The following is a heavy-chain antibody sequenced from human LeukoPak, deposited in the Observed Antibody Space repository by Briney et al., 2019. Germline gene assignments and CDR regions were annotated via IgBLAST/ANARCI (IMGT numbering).Heavy chain of an antibody. Sequence: SETLSLTCTVSGGSISSYYWSWIRQPPGKGLEWIGYIYFSGSTNYNPSLKSRVTISVDTSKNQFSLKLSSVTAADTAVYYCARTYCSSSSCYGYPDYWGQGTLVTVSS. D-gene: IGHD2-2*01. J-gene: IGHJ4*02. CDR2: IYFSGST. V-gene: IGHV4-59*01. CDR3: ARTYCSSSSCYGYPDY. CDR1: GGSISSYY.